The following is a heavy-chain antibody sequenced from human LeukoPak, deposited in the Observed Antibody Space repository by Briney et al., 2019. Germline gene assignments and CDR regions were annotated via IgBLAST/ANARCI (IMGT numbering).Heavy chain of an antibody. CDR1: GGSISSYY. J-gene: IGHJ5*02. V-gene: IGHV4-4*07. Sequence: SETLSLTCTVSGGSISSYYWSWIRQPAGKGLESIGHISTSGRTNYNPSLKSRVTISVDTSKNQFSLKLSSVTAADTAVYYCARHVPQDGGVRSVLWFGEFPTSSNWFDPWGQGTLVTVSS. CDR3: ARHVPQDGGVRSVLWFGEFPTSSNWFDP. CDR2: ISTSGRT. D-gene: IGHD3-10*01.